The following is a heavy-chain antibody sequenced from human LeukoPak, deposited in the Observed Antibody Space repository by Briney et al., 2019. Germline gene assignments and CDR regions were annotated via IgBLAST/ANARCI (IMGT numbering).Heavy chain of an antibody. CDR2: ISYDGSNK. V-gene: IGHV3-30*18. Sequence: GGSLRLSCAASGFTFSSYGMHWVRQAPGKGLEWVAVISYDGSNKYHADSVKGRFTISRDNSKNTLYLQMNSLRAEDTAVYYCAKEDLEMATISSVYFDYWGQGTLVTVSS. J-gene: IGHJ4*02. CDR1: GFTFSSYG. D-gene: IGHD5-24*01. CDR3: AKEDLEMATISSVYFDY.